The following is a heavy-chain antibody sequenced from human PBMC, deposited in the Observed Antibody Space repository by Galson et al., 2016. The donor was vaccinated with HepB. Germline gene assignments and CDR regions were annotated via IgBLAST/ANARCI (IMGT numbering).Heavy chain of an antibody. D-gene: IGHD1-26*01. CDR1: GGTFSSYG. V-gene: IGHV1-69*04. CDR2: IIPIDGIR. J-gene: IGHJ4*02. CDR3: ARQSSGSLPLDY. Sequence: SVKVSCKASGGTFSSYGISWVRQAPGQGLEWMGRIIPIDGIRNYAQKFQGRVTITADYMELTSLRSEDTAVYYCARQSSGSLPLDYWGQGTLVTVSS.